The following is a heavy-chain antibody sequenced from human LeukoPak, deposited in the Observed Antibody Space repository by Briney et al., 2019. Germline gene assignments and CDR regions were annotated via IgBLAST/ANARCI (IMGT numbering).Heavy chain of an antibody. V-gene: IGHV1-69*13. D-gene: IGHD2-2*01. CDR2: IIPIFGTA. Sequence: ASVEVSCKASGGTFSSYAISWVRQAPGQGLEWMGGIIPIFGTANYAQKFQGRVTITADESTSTAYMELSSLRSEDTAVYYCARGDLGYCSSTSCYAWGNYYYYYMDVWGKGTTVTVSS. J-gene: IGHJ6*03. CDR3: ARGDLGYCSSTSCYAWGNYYYYYMDV. CDR1: GGTFSSYA.